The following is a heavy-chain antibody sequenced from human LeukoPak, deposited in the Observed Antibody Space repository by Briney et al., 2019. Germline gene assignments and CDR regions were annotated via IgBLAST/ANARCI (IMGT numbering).Heavy chain of an antibody. J-gene: IGHJ5*02. CDR1: GGSISSYY. CDR3: VRQGWSNWFDP. V-gene: IGHV4-59*05. Sequence: SETLSLTCTVSGGSISSYYWSWIRQPPGKGLEWIGSIYYSGSTYYNPSLKSRVTISVDTSKNQFSLKLNSVTATDTAVYYCVRQGWSNWFDPWGQGTLVTVSS. CDR2: IYYSGST. D-gene: IGHD2-15*01.